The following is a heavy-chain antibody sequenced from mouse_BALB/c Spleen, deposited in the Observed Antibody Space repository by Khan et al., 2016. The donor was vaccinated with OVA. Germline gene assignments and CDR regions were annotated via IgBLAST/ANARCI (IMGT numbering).Heavy chain of an antibody. CDR3: ARGLFDV. CDR1: GYTFTDYY. V-gene: IGHV1-26*01. J-gene: IGHJ1*01. CDR2: INPNNGDT. Sequence: EVELVESGPELVKPGASVKVSCKASGYTFTDYYMKWMKQSHGKSLEWIGDINPNNGDTFYNQKFKGKATLTVDKSSNTAYTQLNSLSSEDSAVYYCARGLFDVWGAGTTVTVSS.